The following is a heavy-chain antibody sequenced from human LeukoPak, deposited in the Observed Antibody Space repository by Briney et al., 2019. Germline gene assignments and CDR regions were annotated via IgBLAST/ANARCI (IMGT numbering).Heavy chain of an antibody. D-gene: IGHD3-3*01. CDR3: ARALSLRFLEWLLTFDY. V-gene: IGHV1-69*13. J-gene: IGHJ4*02. CDR2: IIPIFGTA. CDR1: GGTFSSYA. Sequence: SVKVSCKASGGTFSSYAISWVRQAPGQGLEWMGGIIPIFGTANYAQKFQGRVTITADESTSTAYMELSSLRSEDTAVYYCARALSLRFLEWLLTFDYWGQGTLVTVSS.